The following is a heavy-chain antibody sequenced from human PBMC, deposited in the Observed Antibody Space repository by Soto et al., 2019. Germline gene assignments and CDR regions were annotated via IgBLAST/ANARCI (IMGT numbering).Heavy chain of an antibody. J-gene: IGHJ4*02. D-gene: IGHD6-19*01. CDR2: IWYDGSNK. V-gene: IGHV3-33*01. CDR3: ARFQQAVADY. Sequence: QVQLVESGGGVVQPGRSLRLSCAASGFTFSSYGMHWVRQAPGKGLEWVAVIWYDGSNKYYADSVKGRFTISRDNSKNTLYLQMNGLRAEDTAVYYCARFQQAVADYWGQGTLVTVSS. CDR1: GFTFSSYG.